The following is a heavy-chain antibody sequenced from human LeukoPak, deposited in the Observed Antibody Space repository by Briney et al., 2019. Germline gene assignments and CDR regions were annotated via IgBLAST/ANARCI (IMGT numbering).Heavy chain of an antibody. V-gene: IGHV1-18*01. D-gene: IGHD3-22*01. CDR1: RYTFTSYG. CDR3: ARDYYDSSGPLDY. Sequence: SVNVSCKASRYTFTSYGIRWVRQAPGQGLAWMEWISAYNGNTNYAQKLQGRVTMPTDTSTSTAYMELRRLRSDDTAVYYCARDYYDSSGPLDYWGQGTLVTVSS. J-gene: IGHJ4*02. CDR2: ISAYNGNT.